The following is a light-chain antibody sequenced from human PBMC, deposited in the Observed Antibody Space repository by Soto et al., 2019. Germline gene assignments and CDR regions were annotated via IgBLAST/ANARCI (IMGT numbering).Light chain of an antibody. CDR3: SSYTSSSTLVV. CDR2: DVS. Sequence: QSALTQPASVSGSPGQSITISCTGNSSDVGGYNYVSWYQQHPGKAPKLMIYDVSNRPSGVSNRFSGSKSGNTASLTISVLQAEDEADYYCSSYTSSSTLVVFGGGTKLTVL. V-gene: IGLV2-14*01. CDR1: SSDVGGYNY. J-gene: IGLJ2*01.